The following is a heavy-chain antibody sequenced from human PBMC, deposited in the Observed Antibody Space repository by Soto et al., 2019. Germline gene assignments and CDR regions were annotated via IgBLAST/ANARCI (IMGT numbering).Heavy chain of an antibody. CDR3: ARGDPLISFYYGLDL. CDR2: FDPEDGET. CDR1: GYTLTELS. J-gene: IGHJ6*02. Sequence: ASVKVSCKVSGYTLTELSMHWVLQAPGKGLEWMGGFDPEDGETIYAQKFQERVTITRDTSANTTYMELSSLRFEDTAVYYCARGDPLISFYYGLDLWGQGTTVTVSS. V-gene: IGHV1-24*01. D-gene: IGHD2-8*01.